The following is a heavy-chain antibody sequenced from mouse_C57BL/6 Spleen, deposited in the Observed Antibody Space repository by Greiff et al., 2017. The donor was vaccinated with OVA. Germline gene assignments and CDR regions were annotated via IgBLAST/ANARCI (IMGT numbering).Heavy chain of an antibody. CDR3: RRYYYDDYYAKDY. D-gene: IGHD1-1*01. CDR1: GFTFSDYG. V-gene: IGHV5-17*01. J-gene: IGHJ4*01. CDR2: ISSGSSTI. Sequence: EVNLVESGGGLVKPGGSLTLSCAASGFTFSDYGMHWVRQAPEKGLEWVAYISSGSSTIYYADTVKGRFIISRDNAKNTLFLQMTSLRSEDTAMYYCRRYYYDDYYAKDYWGQGATVTVSS.